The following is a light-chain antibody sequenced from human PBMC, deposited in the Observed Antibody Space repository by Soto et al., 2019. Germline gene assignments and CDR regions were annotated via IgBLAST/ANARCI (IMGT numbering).Light chain of an antibody. Sequence: EIVLTQSPGTLSLSPGKRATLSCRASQSVSSNYLAWYQQKPGQAPRLLIYGASSRATDIPDRFSGSGSGTDFTLTISRLEPEDFAVYYCQQYGSSPRTFGQGTKVEIK. CDR1: QSVSSNY. CDR2: GAS. V-gene: IGKV3-20*01. J-gene: IGKJ1*01. CDR3: QQYGSSPRT.